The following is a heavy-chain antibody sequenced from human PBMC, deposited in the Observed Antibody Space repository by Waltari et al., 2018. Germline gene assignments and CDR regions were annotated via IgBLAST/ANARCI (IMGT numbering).Heavy chain of an antibody. V-gene: IGHV4-38-2*01. CDR3: ARSAFESGSYFVDY. D-gene: IGHD1-26*01. CDR1: GYSISSGYY. J-gene: IGHJ4*02. CDR2: IYHSGST. Sequence: QVQLQESGPGLLKPSETLSLTCAVSGYSISSGYYWGWIRQPPGKGLEWIGSIYHSGSTYYNPSLKSRVTISVDTSKNQFSLKLSSVTAADTAVYYCARSAFESGSYFVDYWGQGTLVTVSS.